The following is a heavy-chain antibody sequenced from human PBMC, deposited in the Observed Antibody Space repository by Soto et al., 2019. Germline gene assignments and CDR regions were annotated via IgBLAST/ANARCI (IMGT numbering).Heavy chain of an antibody. D-gene: IGHD2-15*01. CDR3: ASVAATILNYYYYGMDV. CDR1: GGAFSSYT. CDR2: IIPILGIA. V-gene: IGHV1-69*02. J-gene: IGHJ6*02. Sequence: SVKVSCKASGGAFSSYTISWVRQAPGQGLEWMGRIIPILGIANYAQKFQGRVTITADKSTSTAYMELSSLRSEDTAVYYCASVAATILNYYYYGMDVWGQGTTVTVSS.